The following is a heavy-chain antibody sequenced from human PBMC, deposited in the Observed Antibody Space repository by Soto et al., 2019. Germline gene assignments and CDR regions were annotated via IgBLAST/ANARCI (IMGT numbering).Heavy chain of an antibody. CDR1: GFTFSSYV. V-gene: IGHV3-30*18. D-gene: IGHD5-12*01. Sequence: GGSLRLCCAASGFTFSSYVMHGGGQAPGKGLEWVAVISYDGSNKYYADSVKGRFTISRDNSKNTLYLQMNSLRAGDTAVYYCAKGLRGYSGYDYNWFDPWGQGTLVTVS. CDR2: ISYDGSNK. J-gene: IGHJ5*02. CDR3: AKGLRGYSGYDYNWFDP.